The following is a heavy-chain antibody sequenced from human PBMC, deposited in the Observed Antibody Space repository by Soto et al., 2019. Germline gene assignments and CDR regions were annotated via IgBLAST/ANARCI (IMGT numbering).Heavy chain of an antibody. Sequence: EVQLVESGGGLVRPGGSLRLSCAASGFSFSSYWMHWVRQVPGKGLVWVARMNEDGGTTDYADSVKGRFTISRDNAKNTSYLQMNSLRVEDTAVYYCASDLSGRADVWGQGTTVTVSS. J-gene: IGHJ6*02. V-gene: IGHV3-74*02. CDR2: MNEDGGTT. D-gene: IGHD3-10*01. CDR1: GFSFSSYW. CDR3: ASDLSGRADV.